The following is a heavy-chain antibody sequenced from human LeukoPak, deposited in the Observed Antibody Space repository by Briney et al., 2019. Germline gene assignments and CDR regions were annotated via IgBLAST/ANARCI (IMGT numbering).Heavy chain of an antibody. D-gene: IGHD3-22*01. J-gene: IGHJ4*02. CDR1: GGSVSSNHYY. CDR2: VDYSGGP. Sequence: SETLSLTCSVSGGSVSSNHYYWSWIRQSPGKGLEWIGYVDYSGGPNYNPSPKSRVTISVDASKNQFSLRLSSITAADTAVYYCASGGIYYVLDYWGQGTLVTVSS. V-gene: IGHV4-61*01. CDR3: ASGGIYYVLDY.